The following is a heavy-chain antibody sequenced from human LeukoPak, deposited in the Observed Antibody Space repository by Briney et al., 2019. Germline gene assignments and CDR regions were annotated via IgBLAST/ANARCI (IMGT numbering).Heavy chain of an antibody. CDR3: AKENRVVRGVIKYYYMDV. J-gene: IGHJ6*03. CDR2: IWYGGSNK. V-gene: IGHV3-30*18. CDR1: GFTFSSYG. D-gene: IGHD3-10*01. Sequence: PGRSLRLSCAASGFTFSSYGMHWVRQAPGKGLEWVAVIWYGGSNKYYADSVKGRFTISRDNSKNTLYLQMNSLRAEDTAVYYCAKENRVVRGVIKYYYMDVWGKGTTVTVSS.